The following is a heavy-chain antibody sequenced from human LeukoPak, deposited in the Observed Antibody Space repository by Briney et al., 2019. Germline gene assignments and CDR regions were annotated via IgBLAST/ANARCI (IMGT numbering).Heavy chain of an antibody. CDR1: GYAFTSYD. J-gene: IGHJ4*02. V-gene: IGHV1-8*01. CDR3: ARALGIVEVISAY. CDR2: MNPNSGNT. D-gene: IGHD3-22*01. Sequence: ASLKVSCKASGYAFTSYDINWVRQATGQGLEWIGWMNPNSGNTGYAQKFQGRVTMTRNTSISTAYMELSSLRSEDTAVYYCARALGIVEVISAYWGQGTLVTVSS.